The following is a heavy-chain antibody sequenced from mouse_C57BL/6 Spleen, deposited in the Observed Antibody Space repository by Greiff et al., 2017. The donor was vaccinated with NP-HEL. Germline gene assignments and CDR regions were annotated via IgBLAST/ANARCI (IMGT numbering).Heavy chain of an antibody. CDR3: ASHYYGSPTFDY. CDR1: GYTFTSYW. D-gene: IGHD1-1*01. Sequence: QVQLQQPGAELVMPGASVKLSCKASGYTFTSYWMHWVKQRPGQGLEWIGEIDPSDSYTNYNQKFKGKSTLTVDKSSSTAYMQLSSLTSEDSAVYYCASHYYGSPTFDYWGQGTTLTVSS. CDR2: IDPSDSYT. V-gene: IGHV1-69*01. J-gene: IGHJ2*01.